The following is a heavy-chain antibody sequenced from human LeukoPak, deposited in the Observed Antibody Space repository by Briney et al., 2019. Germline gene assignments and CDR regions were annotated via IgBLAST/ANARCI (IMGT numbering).Heavy chain of an antibody. CDR1: GFTFSSYA. CDR2: ISYDGSNK. Sequence: PGGSLRLSCAASGFTFSSYAMHWVRQAPGKGLEWVAVISYDGSNKYYVDSVKGRFTISRDNSENTLYLQMNSLRAEDTAVYYCAREGGYCSGGSCYFDAFDIWGQGTMVTVSS. J-gene: IGHJ3*02. D-gene: IGHD2-15*01. V-gene: IGHV3-30*04. CDR3: AREGGYCSGGSCYFDAFDI.